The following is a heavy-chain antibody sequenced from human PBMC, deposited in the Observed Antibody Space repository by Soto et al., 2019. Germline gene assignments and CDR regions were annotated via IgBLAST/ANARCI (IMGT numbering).Heavy chain of an antibody. D-gene: IGHD5-12*01. CDR3: ARIRVDIVATVFDY. J-gene: IGHJ4*02. CDR2: IYYSGST. CDR1: GGSISSSY. V-gene: IGHV4-59*01. Sequence: PSETLSLTCTVPGGSISSSYWSWIRQPPGKGLEWIGYIYYSGSTNYNPSLKSRVTISVDTSKNQFSLKLSSVTAADTAVYYCARIRVDIVATVFDYWGQGTLVTVSS.